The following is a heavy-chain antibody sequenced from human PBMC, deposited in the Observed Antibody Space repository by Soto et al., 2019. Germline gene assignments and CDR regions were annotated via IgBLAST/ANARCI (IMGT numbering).Heavy chain of an antibody. V-gene: IGHV1-8*01. CDR2: INPNSGHT. CDR3: ARVPSSVVD. J-gene: IGHJ4*02. CDR1: GYTFTNYD. D-gene: IGHD6-25*01. Sequence: QVQLVQSGAEVKKPGASVKVSCKASGYTFTNYDINWLRQATGQGLEWMGWINPNSGHTGYAQKFQDRVTLTTNTSISTAYMELSSLRSDDTAVYYCARVPSSVVDWGQGTLVTVSS.